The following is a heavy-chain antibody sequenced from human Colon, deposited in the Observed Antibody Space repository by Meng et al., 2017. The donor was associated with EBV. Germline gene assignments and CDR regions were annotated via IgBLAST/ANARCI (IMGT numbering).Heavy chain of an antibody. J-gene: IGHJ4*02. CDR1: GGSLSGYY. V-gene: IGHV4-34*02. CDR2: INHSGSA. CDR3: ARTFGYCSNNNCPRTLGY. D-gene: IGHD2-2*03. Sequence: QVQQQQWGAGLLKPSETLSLTCGVSGGSLSGYYWSWIRHFPGRTLEFIGDINHSGSANYNPSLRSRVTISVDTSKNQIFLNLHSVTAADTAVYHCARTFGYCSNNNCPRTLGYWGQGTLVTVSS.